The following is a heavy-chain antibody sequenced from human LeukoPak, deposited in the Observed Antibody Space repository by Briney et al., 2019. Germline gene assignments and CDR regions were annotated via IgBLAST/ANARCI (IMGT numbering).Heavy chain of an antibody. CDR1: GFTFSSYE. CDR3: ARDQEWELLDY. V-gene: IGHV3-48*03. Sequence: GGSLRLSCAASGFTFSSYEMNWVRRAPGKGLEWTSYISSSGNTIYYADSVKGRFTISRDNAKNSLYLQMNSLRAEDTAVYYCARDQEWELLDYWGQGSLVTVSS. J-gene: IGHJ4*02. D-gene: IGHD1-26*01. CDR2: ISSSGNTI.